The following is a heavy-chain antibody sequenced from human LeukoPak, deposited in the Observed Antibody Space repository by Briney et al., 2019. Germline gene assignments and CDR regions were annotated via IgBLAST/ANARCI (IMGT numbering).Heavy chain of an antibody. V-gene: IGHV3-66*01. Sequence: GGSLRLSCAASGFTVSGNYMSWVRQAPGKGLEWVSVFYSGGSTYYADSVKGRFTISRDNSKNTVYLQMNSLRAEDTGVYYCARDSSRNGMDFWGQGTTVTVSS. D-gene: IGHD6-19*01. CDR2: FYSGGST. J-gene: IGHJ6*02. CDR3: ARDSSRNGMDF. CDR1: GFTVSGNY.